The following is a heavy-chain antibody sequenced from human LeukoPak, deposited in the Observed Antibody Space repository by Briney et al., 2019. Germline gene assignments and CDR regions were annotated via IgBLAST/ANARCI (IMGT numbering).Heavy chain of an antibody. Sequence: GGSLRLSCAASGFTFSSYSMNWVRRAPGRGLEWVSSISSSGSYIYYRDSVKGRFTISRDNTKNSLYVQMNSLRAEDTAVYYCARQHVVTAYNWFDPWGQGTLVTVSS. CDR1: GFTFSSYS. D-gene: IGHD2-21*02. CDR2: ISSSGSYI. V-gene: IGHV3-21*01. J-gene: IGHJ5*02. CDR3: ARQHVVTAYNWFDP.